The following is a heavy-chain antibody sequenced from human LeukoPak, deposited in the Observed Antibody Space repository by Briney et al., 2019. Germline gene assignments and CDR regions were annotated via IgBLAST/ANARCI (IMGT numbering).Heavy chain of an antibody. J-gene: IGHJ6*02. CDR2: VYYNGNI. CDR3: ARDGGSSWSHQYGLDV. V-gene: IGHV4-59*01. Sequence: PSETLSLTCAVYGGSINSYYWSWIRQPPGKGLEWIGYVYYNGNINYNPSFKSRVTISVDTSKNQFSLKLSSVTAADTAVYYCARDGGSSWSHQYGLDVWGQGTTVTVSS. CDR1: GGSINSYY. D-gene: IGHD6-13*01.